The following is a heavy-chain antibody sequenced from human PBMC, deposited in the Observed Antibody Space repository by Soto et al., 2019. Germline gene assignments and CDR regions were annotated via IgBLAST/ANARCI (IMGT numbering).Heavy chain of an antibody. V-gene: IGHV3-72*01. CDR1: GFTFSDHY. CDR2: TRNKANSYTT. Sequence: EVQLVESGGGLVQPGGSLRLSCAASGFTFSDHYMDWVRQAPGKGLEWVGRTRNKANSYTTEYAASVKGRFTLSRDDSKDSLYLQMNCLETEDTAVYYCARGPPSRVTTVYYYAMDVWGQGTTVTVAS. D-gene: IGHD4-17*01. CDR3: ARGPPSRVTTVYYYAMDV. J-gene: IGHJ6*02.